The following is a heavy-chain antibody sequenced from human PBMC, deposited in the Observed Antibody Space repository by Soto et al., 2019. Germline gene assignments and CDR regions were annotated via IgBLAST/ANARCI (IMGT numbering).Heavy chain of an antibody. CDR2: IWYDGSNK. CDR1: GFIFSSYG. Sequence: QVQLVESGGGVVQPGRSLRLSCAASGFIFSSYGMHWVRQAPGKGLEWVAVIWYDGSNKYYADSVKGRFTISRDNSKNTLYLQMNSLRAEDTAVYYCARDGRGLQDRYYYYYMDVWGKGTTVTVSS. J-gene: IGHJ6*03. CDR3: ARDGRGLQDRYYYYYMDV. D-gene: IGHD1-26*01. V-gene: IGHV3-33*01.